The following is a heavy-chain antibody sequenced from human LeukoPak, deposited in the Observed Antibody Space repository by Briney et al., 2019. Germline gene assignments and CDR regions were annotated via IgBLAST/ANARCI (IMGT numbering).Heavy chain of an antibody. J-gene: IGHJ6*03. V-gene: IGHV4-34*01. Sequence: SETLSLTCAVYGGSFSGYYWTWIRQTPEKGREWIGEMNLSGSTNHNPSLKSRVTISVDTSKNTFSLELSSVTAADTAVYYCARGRQDVTMIIVVMTAVSYYLDVWGKETTVSVS. CDR2: MNLSGST. CDR1: GGSFSGYY. D-gene: IGHD3-22*01. CDR3: ARGRQDVTMIIVVMTAVSYYLDV.